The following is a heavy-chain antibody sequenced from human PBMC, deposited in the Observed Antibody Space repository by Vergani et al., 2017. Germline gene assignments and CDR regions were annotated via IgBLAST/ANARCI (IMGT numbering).Heavy chain of an antibody. CDR3: ARWGNEKRLDS. Sequence: QVQLVESEGGVVQPGRSLTLSCVASGFTFSSHGMHWVRQAPGKGLEWVAVIWYDGSNKYYGDSVKGRFTISRDNCKNTLYLQMNSLRVEDTAVYYCARWGNEKRLDSWGQGTLVTVSS. V-gene: IGHV3-33*01. CDR1: GFTFSSHG. CDR2: IWYDGSNK. J-gene: IGHJ5*01. D-gene: IGHD1-1*01.